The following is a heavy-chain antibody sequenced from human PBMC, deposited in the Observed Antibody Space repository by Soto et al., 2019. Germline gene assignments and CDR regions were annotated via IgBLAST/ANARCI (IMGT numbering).Heavy chain of an antibody. V-gene: IGHV4-34*01. CDR1: GGSFSGYY. J-gene: IGHJ4*02. CDR3: GRGLRGYCSSTSCYAGDY. CDR2: INHSGST. D-gene: IGHD2-2*01. Sequence: PSETLCLTCAVYGGSFSGYYWSWIRQPPGKGLEWIGEINHSGSTNYTPSLKSRVTISVDTSKNQFSLKLSSVTAADTAVYYCGRGLRGYCSSTSCYAGDYWGQGTLVTVSS.